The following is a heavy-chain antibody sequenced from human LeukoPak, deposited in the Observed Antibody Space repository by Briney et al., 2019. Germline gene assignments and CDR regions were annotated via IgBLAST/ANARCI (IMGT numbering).Heavy chain of an antibody. CDR1: GGSISSYY. D-gene: IGHD6-19*01. CDR2: IYYSGST. CDR3: ARHLGYSSGWTILNDAFDI. J-gene: IGHJ3*02. Sequence: NPSETLSLTCTVSGGSISSYYWSWIRQPPGKGLEWLGYIYYSGSTNYNPSLKSRVTISVDTSKNQFSLKLSSVTAADTAVYYCARHLGYSSGWTILNDAFDIWGQGTMVTVSS. V-gene: IGHV4-59*08.